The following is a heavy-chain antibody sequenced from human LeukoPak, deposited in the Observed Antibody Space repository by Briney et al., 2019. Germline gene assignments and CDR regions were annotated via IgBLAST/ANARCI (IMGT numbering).Heavy chain of an antibody. D-gene: IGHD5-18*01. V-gene: IGHV6-1*01. CDR3: ARDRSFGYGSHFDY. J-gene: IGHJ4*02. Sequence: SQTLSLTCAISVDSVSSNSAAWNWLRQSPSSGLEWLRRTFYRSKWNNDYALSVKGRITINPDTSKNHFYLQLNSVTPEDTAVYYCARDRSFGYGSHFDYWGQGTLVTVSS. CDR2: TFYRSKWNN. CDR1: VDSVSSNSAA.